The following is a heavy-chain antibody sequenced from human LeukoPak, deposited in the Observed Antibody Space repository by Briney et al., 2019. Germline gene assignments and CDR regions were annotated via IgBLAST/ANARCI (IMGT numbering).Heavy chain of an antibody. CDR2: IKADGSEI. CDR3: ARITDPIPRYDFWSGYPYYYMDV. V-gene: IGHV3-7*01. Sequence: GGSLRLSCAVSGLTFRTHWMDWVRQAPGKGLEWVATIKADGSEIYYSESVRGRFTISRDNTKNSLYLQMNSLRAEDTAVYYCARITDPIPRYDFWSGYPYYYMDVWGKGTTVTVSS. CDR1: GLTFRTHW. D-gene: IGHD3-3*01. J-gene: IGHJ6*03.